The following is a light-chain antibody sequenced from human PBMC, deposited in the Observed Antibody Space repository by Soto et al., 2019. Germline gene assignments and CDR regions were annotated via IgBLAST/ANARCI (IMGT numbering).Light chain of an antibody. CDR3: QQSYSTLMYT. Sequence: DIQMTQSPSSLSASVGDRVTITCRASQSITTLLNWYQQKPGKAPKVLIHAASTLESGVPSRFSGSGSGTDFTLTISSLQPEEFATYYCQQSYSTLMYTFGQGTKLEIK. CDR2: AAS. V-gene: IGKV1-39*01. J-gene: IGKJ2*01. CDR1: QSITTL.